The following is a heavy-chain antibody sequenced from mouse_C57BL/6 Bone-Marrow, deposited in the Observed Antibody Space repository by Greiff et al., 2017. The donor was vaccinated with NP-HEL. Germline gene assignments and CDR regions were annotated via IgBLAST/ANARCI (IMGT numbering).Heavy chain of an antibody. V-gene: IGHV1-64*01. CDR2: IHPNSGST. D-gene: IGHD2-3*01. J-gene: IGHJ3*01. CDR1: GYTFTSYW. CDR3: AYDGYYRGFAY. Sequence: VKLQQPGAELVKPGASVKLSCKASGYTFTSYWMHWVKQRPGQGLEWIGMIHPNSGSTNYNEKFKSKATLTVDKSSSTAYMQLSSLTSEDSAVYYCAYDGYYRGFAYWGQGTLVTVSA.